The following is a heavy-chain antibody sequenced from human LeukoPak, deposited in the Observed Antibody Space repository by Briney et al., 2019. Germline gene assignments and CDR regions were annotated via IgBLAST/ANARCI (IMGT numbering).Heavy chain of an antibody. D-gene: IGHD3-10*01. Sequence: ASVKVSCKASGYTFTSYYMHWVRQAPGQGLEWMGWISAYNGNTNYAQKLQGRVTMTTDTSTSTAYMELRSLRSDDTAVYYCARDDGSGSYYNRDNFDYWGQGTLVTVSS. J-gene: IGHJ4*02. CDR1: GYTFTSYY. V-gene: IGHV1-18*04. CDR2: ISAYNGNT. CDR3: ARDDGSGSYYNRDNFDY.